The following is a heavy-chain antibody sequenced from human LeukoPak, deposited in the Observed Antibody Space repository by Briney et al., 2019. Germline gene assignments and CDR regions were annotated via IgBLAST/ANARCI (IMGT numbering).Heavy chain of an antibody. J-gene: IGHJ3*02. CDR1: GGSISNYY. Sequence: PSETLFLTCSVSGGSISNYYWSWIRRPAGKGLEWIGRIYASGITDYKPSITRRVTMLLDTAKNQFSLKRTFVTGANTAVYFCAKGWGIATWEAFDIWGHGTMVTVSS. V-gene: IGHV4-4*07. CDR2: IYASGIT. CDR3: AKGWGIATWEAFDI. D-gene: IGHD1-26*01.